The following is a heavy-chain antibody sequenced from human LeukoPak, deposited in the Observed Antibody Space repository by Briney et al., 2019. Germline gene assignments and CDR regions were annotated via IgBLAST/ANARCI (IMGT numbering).Heavy chain of an antibody. D-gene: IGHD6-13*01. Sequence: SETLSLTCAVCGGSFSGYYWSWIRQPPGKGLEWIGEINHSGSTNYNPSLTSRVTISVDTCKNQFSLMLSSVTAADRAGYCCAGNRGYSSSWYWFNWFDPWGQGTLVTVSS. J-gene: IGHJ5*02. CDR2: INHSGST. CDR3: AGNRGYSSSWYWFNWFDP. V-gene: IGHV4-34*01. CDR1: GGSFSGYY.